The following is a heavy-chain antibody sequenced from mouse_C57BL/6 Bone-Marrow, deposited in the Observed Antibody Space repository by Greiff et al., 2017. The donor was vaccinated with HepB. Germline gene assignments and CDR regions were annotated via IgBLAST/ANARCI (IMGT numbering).Heavy chain of an antibody. CDR3: ASGGGSPGGFAY. CDR2: IWGVGST. Sequence: VQLQQSGPGLVAPSQSLSITCTVSGFSLTSYGVDWVRQSPGKGLEWLGVIWGVGSTNYNSALKSRLSISKDNSKSQVFLKMNSLQTDDTAMYYCASGGGSPGGFAYWGQGTLVTVSA. CDR1: GFSLTSYG. V-gene: IGHV2-6*01. J-gene: IGHJ3*01.